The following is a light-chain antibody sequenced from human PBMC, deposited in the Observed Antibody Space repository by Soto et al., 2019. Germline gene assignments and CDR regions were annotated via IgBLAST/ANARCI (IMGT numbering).Light chain of an antibody. Sequence: DIQMTQSPPTLSASVGDRVTITCRASQSISTWLAWFQQKPGKAPRLLIFDASSLDSGVPSRFSGSGSGTEFTLTISILQPDDSASYYCQQYNTNSNTFGQGTKLEIK. J-gene: IGKJ2*01. V-gene: IGKV1-5*01. CDR3: QQYNTNSNT. CDR2: DAS. CDR1: QSISTW.